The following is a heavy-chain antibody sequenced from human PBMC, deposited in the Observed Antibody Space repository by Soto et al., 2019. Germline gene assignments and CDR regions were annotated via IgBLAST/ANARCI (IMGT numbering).Heavy chain of an antibody. V-gene: IGHV3-30*18. Sequence: GGSLRLSCAASGFTFSSYGMHWVRQAPGKGLEWVAVISYDGSNKYYADSVKGRFTISRDNSKNTLYLQMNSLRAEDTAVYYCAKENYYYDSSGPYYFDYWGQGTLVTVSS. J-gene: IGHJ4*02. D-gene: IGHD3-22*01. CDR2: ISYDGSNK. CDR3: AKENYYYDSSGPYYFDY. CDR1: GFTFSSYG.